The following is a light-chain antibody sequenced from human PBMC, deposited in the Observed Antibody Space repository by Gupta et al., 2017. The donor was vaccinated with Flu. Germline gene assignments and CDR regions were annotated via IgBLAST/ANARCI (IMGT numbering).Light chain of an antibody. V-gene: IGLV2-11*03. J-gene: IGLJ1*01. Sequence: SRDVGGYTLISCYQQPPRTATKLMFYYFSERPSGLPVLFSASNSGYTASLTISLRQAEDDAYYYCCSYAGRYTYVFGTGTKVNVL. CDR2: YFS. CDR3: CSYAGRYTYV. CDR1: SRDVGGYTL.